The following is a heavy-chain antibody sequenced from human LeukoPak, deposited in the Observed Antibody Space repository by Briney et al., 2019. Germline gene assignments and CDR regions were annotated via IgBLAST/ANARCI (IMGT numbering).Heavy chain of an antibody. CDR3: ASCSSTSCYDDGFQH. J-gene: IGHJ1*01. V-gene: IGHV1-18*01. D-gene: IGHD2-2*01. CDR2: ISAYNGNT. Sequence: ASVKVSCKASGYTFASYGISWVRQAPGQGLEWMGWISAYNGNTNYAQKLQGRVTMTTDTSTSTAYMELRSLRSDDTAVYYCASCSSTSCYDDGFQHWGQGTLVTVSS. CDR1: GYTFASYG.